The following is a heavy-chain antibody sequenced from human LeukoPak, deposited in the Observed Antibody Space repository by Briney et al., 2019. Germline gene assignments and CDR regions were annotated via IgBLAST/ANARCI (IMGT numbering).Heavy chain of an antibody. CDR2: ISYDGNNK. J-gene: IGHJ4*02. CDR1: GFTFSNYD. V-gene: IGHV3-30-3*01. Sequence: PGGSLRLSCAASGFTFSNYDMHWVRQAPGKGLEWVAVISYDGNNKDFADSVKGRFTISRDNSKNTLYLQMNSLRAEDTAVYYCARGNNVLMVTGSFDYWGQGTLVTVSS. D-gene: IGHD2-21*02. CDR3: ARGNNVLMVTGSFDY.